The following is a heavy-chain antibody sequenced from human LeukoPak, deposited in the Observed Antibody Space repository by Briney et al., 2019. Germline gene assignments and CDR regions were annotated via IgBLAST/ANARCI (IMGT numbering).Heavy chain of an antibody. Sequence: GGSLRLSCAASGFTFDDYAMHWVRQAPGKGLEWVSGISWNSGSIGYADSVKGRFTISRDNSKNTLYLQMNSLRAEDTAVYYCARRGSTPTRGNWFDPWGQGTLVTVSS. J-gene: IGHJ5*02. CDR1: GFTFDDYA. CDR2: ISWNSGSI. V-gene: IGHV3-9*01. CDR3: ARRGSTPTRGNWFDP. D-gene: IGHD2-2*01.